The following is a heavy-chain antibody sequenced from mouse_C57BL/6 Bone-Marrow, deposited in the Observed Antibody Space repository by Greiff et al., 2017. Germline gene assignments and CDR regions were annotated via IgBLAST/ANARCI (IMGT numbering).Heavy chain of an antibody. CDR1: GFTFTSYA. V-gene: IGHV5-4*03. Sequence: EVNLVESGAGLVKPGASLKLSCAASGFTFTSYAMSWVRQTPEQRLEWVATISHGGGYTYYPENVKGRSTLSRDNAENTVYLEMSRLKSEDTAVYYCARGTGGNYWYLDVWGTGTTVTVSS. J-gene: IGHJ1*03. CDR3: ARGTGGNYWYLDV. CDR2: ISHGGGYT. D-gene: IGHD1-1*02.